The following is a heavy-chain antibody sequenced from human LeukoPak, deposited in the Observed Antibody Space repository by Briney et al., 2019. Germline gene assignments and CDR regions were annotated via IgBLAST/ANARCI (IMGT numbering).Heavy chain of an antibody. J-gene: IGHJ4*02. D-gene: IGHD4-17*01. Sequence: SETLSLTCSVSGVSISAYYWSWIRQPAGKGLEWIGRIYPGESIYASENTNYNPSLKSRVSMSGDTSKNQVSLKLRSVTAANTAVYYCARDPTTVTTIFDSWGQGTLVTVSS. CDR1: GVSISAYY. CDR2: IYPGESIYASENT. CDR3: ARDPTTVTTIFDS. V-gene: IGHV4-4*07.